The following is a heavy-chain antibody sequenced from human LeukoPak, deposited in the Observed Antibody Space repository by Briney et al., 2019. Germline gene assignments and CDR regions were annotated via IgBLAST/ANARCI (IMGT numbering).Heavy chain of an antibody. V-gene: IGHV3-7*01. CDR1: GFTFSSYW. D-gene: IGHD6-6*01. Sequence: GGSLRLSCAASGFTFSSYWMSWVRQAPGKGLEWVANIKPDGTEKYYVDSLKGRFTISRDNTKNSLYLQMSSLRVEDTAVYYCARGGNSSWDYWGQGALVTVSS. J-gene: IGHJ4*02. CDR2: IKPDGTEK. CDR3: ARGGNSSWDY.